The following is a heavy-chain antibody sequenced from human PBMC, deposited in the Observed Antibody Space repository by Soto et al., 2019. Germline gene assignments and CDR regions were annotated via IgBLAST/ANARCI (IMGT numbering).Heavy chain of an antibody. CDR2: IDWDDDK. J-gene: IGHJ6*03. CDR3: ARMVHAQPYGDYAKAYYYYYMDV. Sequence: SGPTLVNPTQTLTLTCTFSGFSLSTSGMCVSWIRQPPGKALEWLARIDWDDDKYYSTSLKTRLTISKDTSKNQVVLTMTNMDPVDTATYYCARMVHAQPYGDYAKAYYYYYMDVWGKGTTVTVSS. V-gene: IGHV2-70*11. D-gene: IGHD4-17*01. CDR1: GFSLSTSGMC.